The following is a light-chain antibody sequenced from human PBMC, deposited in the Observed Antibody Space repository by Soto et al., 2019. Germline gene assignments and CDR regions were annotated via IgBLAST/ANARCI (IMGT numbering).Light chain of an antibody. Sequence: EIVMTQSPATLSVSPGERATLSCRASQSVSSNLAWYQQKPGQAPRLLIYGASTRATDIPARFSGSGSGTQFTLPISSLQSEDFAFYYCQQYNNWPRTFGQGTKVEI. CDR1: QSVSSN. CDR2: GAS. CDR3: QQYNNWPRT. J-gene: IGKJ1*01. V-gene: IGKV3-15*01.